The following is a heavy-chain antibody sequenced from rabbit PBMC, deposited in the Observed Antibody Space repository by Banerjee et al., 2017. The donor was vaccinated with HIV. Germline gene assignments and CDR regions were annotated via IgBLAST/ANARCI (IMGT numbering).Heavy chain of an antibody. CDR3: ARNDHYVHHSYVDL. CDR2: IYNGDGST. CDR1: GFDFSSNT. V-gene: IGHV1S40*01. J-gene: IGHJ3*01. Sequence: QSLEESGGDLVKPGASLTLTCKASGFDFSSNTMCWVRQAPGKGLEWIGCIYNGDGSTYYASWVNGRLTISKTSSTTVTLQMTSLTAADTATYFCARNDHYVHHSYVDLWGQGTLVTVS. D-gene: IGHD6-1*01.